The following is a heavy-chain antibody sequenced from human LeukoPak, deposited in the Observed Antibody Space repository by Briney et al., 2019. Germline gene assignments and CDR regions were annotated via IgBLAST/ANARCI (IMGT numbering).Heavy chain of an antibody. J-gene: IGHJ4*02. CDR3: ARDHRWNFDF. V-gene: IGHV3-48*02. CDR1: GFTFSAYS. Sequence: GGSLRLSCAASGFTFSAYSMTWVRQAPGKGLEWVSYIGKSSENIAYADSVKGRCTISRDDAKNSLYLQMNSLRDEDTAVYYCARDHRWNFDFWGQGILVTVSS. D-gene: IGHD2-15*01. CDR2: IGKSSENI.